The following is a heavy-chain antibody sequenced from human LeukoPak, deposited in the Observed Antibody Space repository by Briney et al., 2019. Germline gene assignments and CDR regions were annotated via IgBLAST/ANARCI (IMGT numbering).Heavy chain of an antibody. V-gene: IGHV3-30*04. CDR1: GFTLSNFA. Sequence: GGSLRLSCAASGFTLSNFAMHWVRQAPGKGLEWVAGISYDAGKTYYADSVRGRFTISRDTSKNTLYLQMNGLRAEDTAVYYCARHCGRSATYFNYWGQGTLVTVSS. CDR2: ISYDAGKT. CDR3: ARHCGRSATYFNY. D-gene: IGHD3-10*01. J-gene: IGHJ4*02.